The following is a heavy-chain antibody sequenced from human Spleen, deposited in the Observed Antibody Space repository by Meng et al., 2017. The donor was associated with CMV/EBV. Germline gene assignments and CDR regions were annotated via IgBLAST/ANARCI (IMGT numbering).Heavy chain of an antibody. CDR1: GFTFSGYW. D-gene: IGHD2-2*01. CDR2: ITADGTIT. CDR3: ARDATLPDY. J-gene: IGHJ4*02. V-gene: IGHV3-74*01. Sequence: ESLKISCAASGFTFSGYWMHWVRQPPGKGLVWVSRITADGTITSYADSVRGRFTISRDNAKNTLYLHMDSLTAEDTAMYYCARDATLPDYWGQGTLVTVSS.